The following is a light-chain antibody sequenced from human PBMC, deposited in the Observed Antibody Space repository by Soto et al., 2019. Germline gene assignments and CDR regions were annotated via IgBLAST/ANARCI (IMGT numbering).Light chain of an antibody. Sequence: DVVMTQSPLSLPVTPGEPASISCRSSQSLLHSNGYNYLDWYLQKPGQSPQLLIYLGSNRASGVPYKFSGSGSGKDFTLKISRVEAEDVGVYYCMQARQTPPTFGQGTKVEIK. CDR1: QSLLHSNGYNY. CDR2: LGS. V-gene: IGKV2-28*01. CDR3: MQARQTPPT. J-gene: IGKJ1*01.